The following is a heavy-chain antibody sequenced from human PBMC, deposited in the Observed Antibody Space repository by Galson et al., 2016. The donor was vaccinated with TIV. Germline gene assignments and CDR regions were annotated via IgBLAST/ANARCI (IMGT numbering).Heavy chain of an antibody. D-gene: IGHD3-3*01. CDR2: VDARWGH. Sequence: QVQLQESGPGLVRPSQTLSLTCTVSHCSVTHSRDSWNWIRLPAGRGLEWIGHVDARWGHKYTPPLKKRVTMSLDTSKNQLSLSLRSVTAADTAVYYCARGTWSTDSWSGYAFYALDVWGQGTTVTVSS. CDR3: ARGTWSTDSWSGYAFYALDV. J-gene: IGHJ6*02. V-gene: IGHV4-61*02. CDR1: HCSVTHSRDS.